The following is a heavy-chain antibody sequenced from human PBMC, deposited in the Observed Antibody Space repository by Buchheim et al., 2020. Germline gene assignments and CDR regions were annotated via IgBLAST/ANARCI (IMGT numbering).Heavy chain of an antibody. CDR2: IYSGGST. D-gene: IGHD6-13*01. J-gene: IGHJ6*02. V-gene: IGHV3-66*01. CDR1: GFTVSSNY. Sequence: EVQLVESGGGLVQPGGSLRLSCAASGFTVSSNYMSWVRQAPGKGLEWVAVIYSGGSTYYADSVKGRFTISSDNSKNTLYLQMNSLRAEDTAVYYCAREIAAAGTQPNYGMDVWGQGTT. CDR3: AREIAAAGTQPNYGMDV.